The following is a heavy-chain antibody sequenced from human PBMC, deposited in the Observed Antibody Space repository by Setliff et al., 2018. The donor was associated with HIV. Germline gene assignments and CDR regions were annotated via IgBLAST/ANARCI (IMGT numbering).Heavy chain of an antibody. J-gene: IGHJ4*02. D-gene: IGHD5-12*01. Sequence: PSETLSLTCTVSGGSIRSSTYYWAWIRHSPGKGLEWIGSMFYSGRTYHNPSLKSRVTISIDTSKNQFSLKLTSVTAADTAVYYCARRGAYGYDYFDYWGPGILVTVSS. CDR2: MFYSGRT. V-gene: IGHV4-39*07. CDR3: ARRGAYGYDYFDY. CDR1: GGSIRSSTYY.